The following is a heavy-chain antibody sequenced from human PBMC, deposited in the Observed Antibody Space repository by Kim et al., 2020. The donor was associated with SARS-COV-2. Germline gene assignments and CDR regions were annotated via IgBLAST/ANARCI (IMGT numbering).Heavy chain of an antibody. Sequence: GGSLRLSCAASGFTFSSYAMHWVRQAPGKGLEWVAVISYDGSNKYYADSVKGRFTISRDNSKNTLYLQMNSLRAEDTAVYYCARDLGSSWYCDMDVWGQGTTVTVSS. CDR3: ARDLGSSWYCDMDV. CDR2: ISYDGSNK. CDR1: GFTFSSYA. D-gene: IGHD6-13*01. V-gene: IGHV3-30*04. J-gene: IGHJ6*02.